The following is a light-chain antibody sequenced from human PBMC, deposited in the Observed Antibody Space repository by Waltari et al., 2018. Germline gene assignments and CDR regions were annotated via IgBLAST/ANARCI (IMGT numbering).Light chain of an antibody. CDR2: DVE. CDR3: CSYAGRYTSV. CDR1: SSDVGAVTP. Sequence: QSALTQPRPVSGSPGQSVTFSCTGTSSDVGAVTPASWYQVPPGKVPKLILYDVEKRPSGVPDRFSGSKAGNTASLTISGLQTEDEADYYCCSYAGRYTSVFGGGTKVTVL. J-gene: IGLJ2*01. V-gene: IGLV2-11*01.